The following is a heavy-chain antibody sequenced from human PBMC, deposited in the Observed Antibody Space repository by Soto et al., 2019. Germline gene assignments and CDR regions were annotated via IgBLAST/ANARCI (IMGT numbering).Heavy chain of an antibody. CDR2: TYYRSKWYN. Sequence: PSQTLSLTCAISGDSVSTNSATWNWIRQSPLRVLELLGRTYYRSKWYNDYAVSVKGRITISPDTSKNQFSLQLNSVTPEDTAVYYCTRLSGNSWLDYWGQGSLVTVSS. CDR1: GDSVSTNSAT. J-gene: IGHJ4*02. D-gene: IGHD6-13*01. CDR3: TRLSGNSWLDY. V-gene: IGHV6-1*01.